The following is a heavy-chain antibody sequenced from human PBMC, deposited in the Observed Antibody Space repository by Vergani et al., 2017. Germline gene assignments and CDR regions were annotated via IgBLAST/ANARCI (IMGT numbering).Heavy chain of an antibody. CDR1: GGTLNNYA. V-gene: IGHV1-69*13. Sequence: QVPLVQSGAEVKKPGSSVRVSCKASGGTLNNYAVNWVRLAPGQGLEWMGRIIPTFGTTHYAQRFRGRVTITADVFTTTAYMELSSLRSEDTAVYYCAMVRPRYCSSTSCAYDAFDIWGQGTMVTVSS. CDR2: IIPTFGTT. CDR3: AMVRPRYCSSTSCAYDAFDI. D-gene: IGHD2-2*01. J-gene: IGHJ3*02.